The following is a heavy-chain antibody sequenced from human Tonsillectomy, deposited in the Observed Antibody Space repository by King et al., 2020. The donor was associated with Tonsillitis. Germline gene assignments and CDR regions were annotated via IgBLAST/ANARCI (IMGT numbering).Heavy chain of an antibody. V-gene: IGHV4-34*01. J-gene: IGHJ5*02. Sequence: VQLQQWGAGLLKPSETLSITCAVYGGSFSGYYWSWIRQPPGKGLEWIGEINHSGSTNYNPSLKSRVPVSVDTSKNQFSLKLSSVTAADTAVYYCARGARYRPTRGWFAPWGQGTLVTVSS. CDR2: INHSGST. CDR1: GGSFSGYY. CDR3: ARGARYRPTRGWFAP. D-gene: IGHD3-16*02.